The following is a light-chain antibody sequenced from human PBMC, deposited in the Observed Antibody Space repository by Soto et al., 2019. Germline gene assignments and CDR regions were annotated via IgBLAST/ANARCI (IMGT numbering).Light chain of an antibody. Sequence: QSALTQPASVSGSPGQAITISCSGTSSNVGAFNYVSWYQQHTGKAPKLMIYDVSTRPSGVSNRFSGSESDNTAYLTISGLQVEDEAEYFCVSFTTTITHVFGTGTKVTVL. V-gene: IGLV2-14*03. CDR1: SSNVGAFNY. CDR3: VSFTTTITHV. CDR2: DVS. J-gene: IGLJ1*01.